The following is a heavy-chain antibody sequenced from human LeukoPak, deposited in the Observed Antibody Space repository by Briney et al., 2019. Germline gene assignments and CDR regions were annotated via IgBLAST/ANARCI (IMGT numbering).Heavy chain of an antibody. D-gene: IGHD3-10*01. CDR3: ARGPTYYYGPYYYYYMDV. CDR1: GFTFSSYA. V-gene: IGHV3-64*01. CDR2: ISSNGGST. J-gene: IGHJ6*03. Sequence: PGGSLRLSCAASGFTFSSYAMHWVRQAPGKGLEYVSAISSNGGSTYYANSVKGRFTISRDNSKNTLYLQMGSLRAEDMAVYYCARGPTYYYGPYYYYYMDVWGKGTTVTVSS.